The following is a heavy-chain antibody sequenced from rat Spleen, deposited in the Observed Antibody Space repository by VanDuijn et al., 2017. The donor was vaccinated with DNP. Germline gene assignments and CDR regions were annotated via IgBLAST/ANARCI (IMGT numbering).Heavy chain of an antibody. CDR2: IRTGGGST. Sequence: EVQLVESGGGLVQPGGSLNLSCAASGFTFSDYNMAWVRQAPTKGLEWVASIRTGGGSTYYRDSVKGRFTISRDNAKTTQYLQMDSLRSEDTATYYCARRGRVFHYFDYWGQGVMVTVSS. CDR1: GFTFSDYN. D-gene: IGHD1-4*01. CDR3: ARRGRVFHYFDY. J-gene: IGHJ2*01. V-gene: IGHV5S13*01.